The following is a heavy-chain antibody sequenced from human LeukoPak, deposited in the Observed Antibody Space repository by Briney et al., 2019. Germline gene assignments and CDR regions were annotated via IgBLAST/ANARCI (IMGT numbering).Heavy chain of an antibody. J-gene: IGHJ3*02. CDR3: AKDLPYYYDSSGSGDAFDI. Sequence: GGSLRLSCAASGFIFSNYGMNWVRQAPGKGLDWVSSISGSGSSTYYAESVKGRVTISRDNSQNTLYLQMNSLRAEDTAIYYCAKDLPYYYDSSGSGDAFDIWGRGTMVTVST. CDR1: GFIFSNYG. V-gene: IGHV3-23*01. D-gene: IGHD3-22*01. CDR2: ISGSGSST.